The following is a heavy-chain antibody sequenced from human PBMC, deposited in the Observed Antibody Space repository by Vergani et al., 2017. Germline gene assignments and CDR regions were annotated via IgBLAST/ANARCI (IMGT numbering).Heavy chain of an antibody. CDR1: GGSISSGGYY. V-gene: IGHV4-31*03. CDR3: GRGSGSHYYYYYGMDV. Sequence: QVQLQESGPGLVKPSQTLSLTCTVSGGSISSGGYYWSWIRQHPGKGLEWIGYIYYSGSTYYNPSLKSRVTISVDTSKNPFSLKLSSVTAADTAVYYCGRGSGSHYYYYYGMDVWGQGTTVTVSS. CDR2: IYYSGST. J-gene: IGHJ6*02. D-gene: IGHD3-10*01.